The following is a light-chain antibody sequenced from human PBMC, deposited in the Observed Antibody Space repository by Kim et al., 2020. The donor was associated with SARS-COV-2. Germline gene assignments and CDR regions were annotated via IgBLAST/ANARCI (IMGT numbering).Light chain of an antibody. CDR2: DAS. CDR1: QDISNY. CDR3: QQYDNLLMYT. J-gene: IGKJ2*01. V-gene: IGKV1-33*01. Sequence: IQMTQSPSSLSASVGDRVTITCQAGQDISNYLNWYQQKPGKAPKLLIYDASNLETGVPSRFSGSGSGTDFTFTISSLQPEDIATYYCQQYDNLLMYTFGQGTKLEI.